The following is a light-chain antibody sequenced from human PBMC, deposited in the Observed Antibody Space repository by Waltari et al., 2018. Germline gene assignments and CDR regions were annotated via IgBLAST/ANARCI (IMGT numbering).Light chain of an antibody. V-gene: IGLV1-44*01. J-gene: IGLJ2*01. CDR1: SCNIGSNA. CDR2: SNN. CDR3: ASWDDSLNGVV. Sequence: QSVLTQPPSASGTPRQGVTISCSGSSCNIGSNAVHWYQQLPGTAPKLLVNSNNQRPSGVPDRFSGSKSGTSASLAISGLQSEDEADYYCASWDDSLNGVVFGGGTKLTVL.